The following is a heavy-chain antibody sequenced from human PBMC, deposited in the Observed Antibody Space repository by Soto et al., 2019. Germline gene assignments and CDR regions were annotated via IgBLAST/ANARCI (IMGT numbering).Heavy chain of an antibody. D-gene: IGHD6-6*01. V-gene: IGHV3-30*18. CDR2: ISYDGSNK. CDR1: GFTLSSYG. J-gene: IGHJ4*02. CDR3: AKDIGEYSSSYFFDY. Sequence: GSLSLSCASSGFTLSSYGMHWVRQAPGKGLEWVAVISYDGSNKYYADSVKGRFTISRDNSKNTLYLQMNSLRAEDTAVYYCAKDIGEYSSSYFFDYWGQGTLVTVSS.